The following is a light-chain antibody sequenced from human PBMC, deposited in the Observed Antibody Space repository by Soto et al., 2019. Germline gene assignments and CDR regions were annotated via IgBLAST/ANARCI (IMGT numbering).Light chain of an antibody. CDR1: QSVTSTY. J-gene: IGKJ1*01. Sequence: EIVLTQSPGTLSLSPGERATLSCRASQSVTSTYLAWYQQKPGQAPRLLIYGASSRATGIPDRFSGSGSGTDFTLTISRLEREDFAVYYCQQSGSSPQTFGEGTKVEI. CDR2: GAS. CDR3: QQSGSSPQT. V-gene: IGKV3-20*01.